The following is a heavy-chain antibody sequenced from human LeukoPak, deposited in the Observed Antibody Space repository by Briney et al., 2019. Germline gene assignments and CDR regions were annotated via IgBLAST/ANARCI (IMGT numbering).Heavy chain of an antibody. Sequence: GGSLRLSCAASGFTFSSYSMNWVRQAPGKGLEWVSYISSSSSTIYYADSVKGRFTISRDNAKNSLYLQMNSLRAEDTAVYYCARDFRYCSSTSCPEDYWGQGTLVTVSS. CDR2: ISSSSSTI. V-gene: IGHV3-48*01. J-gene: IGHJ4*02. CDR3: ARDFRYCSSTSCPEDY. CDR1: GFTFSSYS. D-gene: IGHD2-2*01.